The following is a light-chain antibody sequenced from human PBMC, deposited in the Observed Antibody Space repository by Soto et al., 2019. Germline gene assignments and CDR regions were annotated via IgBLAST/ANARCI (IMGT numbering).Light chain of an antibody. CDR3: SSYTSKDTLV. J-gene: IGLJ3*02. Sequence: QSALTQPASVSGYPGQSITISCTGTSSDVGGYDHVSWYQQHPGKAPKLIIYDVSIRPSGVSNRFSGSKSGNTASLAVSGLQAENEADYYCSSYTSKDTLVFGGGTKVTVL. CDR1: SSDVGGYDH. CDR2: DVS. V-gene: IGLV2-14*03.